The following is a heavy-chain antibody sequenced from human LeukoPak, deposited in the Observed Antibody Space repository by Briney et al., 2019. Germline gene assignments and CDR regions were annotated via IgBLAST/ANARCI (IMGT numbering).Heavy chain of an antibody. CDR1: GFSFSTYS. V-gene: IGHV3-21*01. Sequence: PGGSLRLSCAASGFSFSTYSMNWVRQAPGKGLEWVSSISSSSNYIYYADSVKGRFTISRDNAKNSLYLQMNSLRAEDTAVYFCAREITPLMALWGQGTLVTVSS. CDR2: ISSSSNYI. J-gene: IGHJ4*02. CDR3: AREITPLMAL. D-gene: IGHD2-8*01.